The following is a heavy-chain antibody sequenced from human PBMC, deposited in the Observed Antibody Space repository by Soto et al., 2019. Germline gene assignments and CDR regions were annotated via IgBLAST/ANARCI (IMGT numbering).Heavy chain of an antibody. CDR3: AISSGYGSYGMDV. CDR2: ISSSGSTI. CDR1: GFTFSSYE. D-gene: IGHD5-12*01. Sequence: GGSLRLSCAASGFTFSSYEMNWVRQAPGKGLEWVSYISSSGSTIYYADSVKGRFTVSRDNAKNSLYLQMNSLRAEDTAVYYCAISSGYGSYGMDVWGQGTTATVSS. V-gene: IGHV3-48*03. J-gene: IGHJ6*02.